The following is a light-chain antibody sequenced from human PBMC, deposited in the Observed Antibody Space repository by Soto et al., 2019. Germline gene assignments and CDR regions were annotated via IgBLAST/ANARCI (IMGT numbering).Light chain of an antibody. CDR1: QGISSY. J-gene: IGKJ2*01. Sequence: DIQLTQSPSFLSASVGDRVTITCRASQGISSYLAWYQQRPGKAPKLLIYAASTLQSGVPSRFSGSGSGTEFTLTISSLQPEDFATVYCEQLNSYPRTFGQGTKLESK. CDR3: EQLNSYPRT. CDR2: AAS. V-gene: IGKV1-9*01.